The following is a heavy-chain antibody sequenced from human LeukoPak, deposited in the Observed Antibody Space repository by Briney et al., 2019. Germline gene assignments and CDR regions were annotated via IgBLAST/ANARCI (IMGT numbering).Heavy chain of an antibody. J-gene: IGHJ6*02. CDR2: ISGSDGST. V-gene: IGHV3-23*01. D-gene: IGHD2-15*01. CDR3: AKGSVVVVAATMDV. Sequence: GGSLRLSCAASGFTFSSYAMTWVRQAPGKGLEWVSSISGSDGSTYYADSVKGRFTISRDNSKNTLYLQMNSLRAEDTAVYYCAKGSVVVVAATMDVWGQGTTVTVSS. CDR1: GFTFSSYA.